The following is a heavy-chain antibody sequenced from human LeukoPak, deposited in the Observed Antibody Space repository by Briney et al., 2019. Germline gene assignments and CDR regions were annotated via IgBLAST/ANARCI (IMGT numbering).Heavy chain of an antibody. Sequence: GGSLRLSCAASGFTFSSYAMSWVRQAPGKWLEWVSAISGSGGSTYYADSVKGRFTISRDNSKNTLYLQMNSLRAEDTAVYYRANQWELLDYWGQGTLVTVSS. D-gene: IGHD1-26*01. J-gene: IGHJ4*02. CDR1: GFTFSSYA. CDR2: ISGSGGST. V-gene: IGHV3-23*01. CDR3: ANQWELLDY.